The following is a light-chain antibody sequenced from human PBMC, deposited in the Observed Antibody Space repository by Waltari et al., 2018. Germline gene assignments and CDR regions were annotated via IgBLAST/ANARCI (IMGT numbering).Light chain of an antibody. Sequence: DIQITQSPSSLSASAGDRVTITCRASQSIATYLNWYQQKPGKAPILLIYAASSLQFGVPARFSGSGSGTDFTLAISSLQPEDFATYFCQQSYSAPHTFGGGTQVDIK. CDR1: QSIATY. CDR2: AAS. J-gene: IGKJ4*01. V-gene: IGKV1-39*01. CDR3: QQSYSAPHT.